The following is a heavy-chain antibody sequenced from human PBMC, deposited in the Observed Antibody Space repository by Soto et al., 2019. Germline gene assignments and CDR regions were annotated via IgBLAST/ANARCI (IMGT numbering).Heavy chain of an antibody. J-gene: IGHJ4*02. CDR2: ISYDGSNK. V-gene: IGHV3-30*18. CDR1: GFTFSSYG. CDR3: AKPTVDTAMVFNY. D-gene: IGHD5-18*01. Sequence: GGSLRLSCAASGFTFSSYGMHWVRQAPGKGLEWVAVISYDGSNKYYANSVKGRFTISRDNSKNTLYLQMNSLRAEDTAVYYCAKPTVDTAMVFNYWGQGTLVTVSS.